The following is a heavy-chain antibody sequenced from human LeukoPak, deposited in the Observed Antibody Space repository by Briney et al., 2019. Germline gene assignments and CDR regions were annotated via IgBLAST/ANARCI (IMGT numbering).Heavy chain of an antibody. Sequence: GGSLRLSCAASGFIFSTYWVTWVRQAPGKGLEWVANMYQDGSEKYYVDSVKGRFTISRDNAKNSLYLQMNSLRAEDTAVYYCARQRFLEWLSAFDIWGQGTMVTVSS. CDR1: GFIFSTYW. D-gene: IGHD3-3*01. CDR2: MYQDGSEK. J-gene: IGHJ3*02. V-gene: IGHV3-7*01. CDR3: ARQRFLEWLSAFDI.